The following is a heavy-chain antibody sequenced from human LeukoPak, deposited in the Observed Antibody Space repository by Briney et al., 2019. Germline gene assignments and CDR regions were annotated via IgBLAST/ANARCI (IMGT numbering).Heavy chain of an antibody. D-gene: IGHD2-15*01. CDR3: AGGLESCSSGSCFKD. CDR2: IYSSVST. J-gene: IGHJ4*02. Sequence: PGGSLRLSCAASGFIVSSNYMSWVRQAPGKGLEWVSLIYSSVSTYYTASVKGRFTISRDHSKNTLYLQMNSLRAEGAALYYCAGGLESCSSGSCFKDWGQGTLVTVSS. V-gene: IGHV3-53*01. CDR1: GFIVSSNY.